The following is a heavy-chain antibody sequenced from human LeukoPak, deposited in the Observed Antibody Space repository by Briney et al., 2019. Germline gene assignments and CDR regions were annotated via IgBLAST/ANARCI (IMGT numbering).Heavy chain of an antibody. J-gene: IGHJ4*02. CDR2: IYYSGST. CDR1: GGSISSGGYY. CDR3: AKLSSTFAELFDY. V-gene: IGHV4-31*03. Sequence: SETLSLTCTVSGGSISSGGYYWSWIRQHPGKGLEWIGYIYYSGSTYYNPSLKSRVTISVDTSKNQFSLKLSSVTAADTAVYYCAKLSSTFAELFDYWGQGTLVTVSS. D-gene: IGHD3-16*01.